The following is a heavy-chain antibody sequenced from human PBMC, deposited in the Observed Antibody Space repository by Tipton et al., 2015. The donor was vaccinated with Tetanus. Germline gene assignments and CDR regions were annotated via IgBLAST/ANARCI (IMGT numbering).Heavy chain of an antibody. J-gene: IGHJ6*02. V-gene: IGHV3-11*01. D-gene: IGHD6-13*01. Sequence: SLRLSCQGSGFNFGDFNMNWIRQTPGRGLEWVTFISGSGGHIYYADSVEGRFTVSRDNAKNSVYLQMSSLRDDDTAIYYCARDRRSYIASAGYGMDVWGQGTPVTASS. CDR3: ARDRRSYIASAGYGMDV. CDR2: ISGSGGHI. CDR1: GFNFGDFN.